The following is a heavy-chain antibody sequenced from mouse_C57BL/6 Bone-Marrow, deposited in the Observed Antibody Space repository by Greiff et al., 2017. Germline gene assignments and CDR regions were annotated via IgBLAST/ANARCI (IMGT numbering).Heavy chain of an antibody. CDR2: IWSGGST. CDR3: AREGDGYYPAWFAY. Sequence: VQLQQSGPGLVQPSQSLSITCPVSGFSLTSSGVHWVRQSPGKGLEWLGVIWSGGSTDYNAAFISRLGISQDNSKSQVFFKMNSLQADDTAIYYCAREGDGYYPAWFAYWGQGTLVTVSA. D-gene: IGHD2-3*01. CDR1: GFSLTSSG. J-gene: IGHJ3*01. V-gene: IGHV2-2*01.